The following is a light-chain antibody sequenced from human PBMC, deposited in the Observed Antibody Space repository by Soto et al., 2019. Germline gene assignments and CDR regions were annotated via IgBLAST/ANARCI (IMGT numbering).Light chain of an antibody. CDR2: GAS. CDR3: QQYCNPPPNA. V-gene: IGKV3-20*01. J-gene: IGKJ2*01. Sequence: EIVLTQSPGTLSLSPGERATLSCRASQSVSSSYLAWYPQTPGQAPRVLIHGASSRATGIPDRFSGSGSGTDFTLTISRLEPEDFAVSFCQQYCNPPPNACGQGTKVEIK. CDR1: QSVSSSY.